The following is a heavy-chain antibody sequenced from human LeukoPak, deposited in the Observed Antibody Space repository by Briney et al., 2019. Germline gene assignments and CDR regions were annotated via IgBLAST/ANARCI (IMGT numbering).Heavy chain of an antibody. CDR1: GYTFSSYD. J-gene: IGHJ6*03. D-gene: IGHD5-24*01. V-gene: IGHV1-8*01. Sequence: ASVKVSCKASGYTFSSYDINWVRQATGQGLEWMGWMNPNSGNTGYAQKFQGRVTMTRNTSISTAYMELSSLRSEDSAVYYCAREFRWLPYYYMDVWGKGTTVTVSS. CDR2: MNPNSGNT. CDR3: AREFRWLPYYYMDV.